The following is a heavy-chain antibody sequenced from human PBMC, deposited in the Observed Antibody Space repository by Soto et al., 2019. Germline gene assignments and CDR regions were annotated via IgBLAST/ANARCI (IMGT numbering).Heavy chain of an antibody. D-gene: IGHD3-9*01. CDR1: GFTFSSYA. Sequence: GGSLRLSCAASGFTFSSYAMSWVRQAPGKGLEWVSAISGSGGSTYYADSVKGRFTISRDNSKNTLYLQMNSLRAEDTAVYYCAKAAPDILTGYYPTDPFDYWGQGTLVTVSS. CDR2: ISGSGGST. V-gene: IGHV3-23*01. J-gene: IGHJ4*02. CDR3: AKAAPDILTGYYPTDPFDY.